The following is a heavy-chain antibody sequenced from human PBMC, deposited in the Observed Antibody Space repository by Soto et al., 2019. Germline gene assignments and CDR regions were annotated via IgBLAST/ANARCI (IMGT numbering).Heavy chain of an antibody. CDR3: AREDCSAAGCYIHYYYGMDV. CDR1: GFTFRNYA. V-gene: IGHV3-23*01. Sequence: EVRLLQSGGGSGQPGGSLRLPCAAAGFTFRNYAMSWVRQAPGKGLEWVSAIDRSGGTSYYADSVKGRFTISRDNAKNTLYLQMNSLRADDTAVYYCAREDCSAAGCYIHYYYGMDVWGQGTTVTVSS. J-gene: IGHJ6*02. CDR2: IDRSGGTS. D-gene: IGHD2-2*02.